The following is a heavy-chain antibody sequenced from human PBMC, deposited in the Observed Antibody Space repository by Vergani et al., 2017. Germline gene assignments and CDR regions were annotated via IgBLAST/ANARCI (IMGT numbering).Heavy chain of an antibody. J-gene: IGHJ5*02. CDR3: ARGGQYYYDISGQYNWFDP. V-gene: IGHV6-1*01. Sequence: QVQLQQSGPGLVKPSQTRSLTCAISGDSVSSNSAAWNWIRQSPSRGLEWLGRTYYRSKWYNDYAVSVKSRITINPDTSKNQFSLQLNSVTPEDTAVYYCARGGQYYYDISGQYNWFDPWGQGTLVTVSS. CDR1: GDSVSSNSAA. CDR2: TYYRSKWYN. D-gene: IGHD3-22*01.